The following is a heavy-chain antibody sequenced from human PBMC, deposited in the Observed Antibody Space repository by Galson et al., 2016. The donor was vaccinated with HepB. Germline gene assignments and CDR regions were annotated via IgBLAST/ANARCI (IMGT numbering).Heavy chain of an antibody. CDR3: ARLGGITIFGVGLNWFDP. CDR1: GGSIGNYY. V-gene: IGHV4-4*08. CDR2: ISSSGST. D-gene: IGHD3-3*01. Sequence: ETLSLTCTISGGSIGNYYWSWIRQPPGKGLEWIGYISSSGSTNYNPSLTSRVTISVDAPNNQFSLELTSVTAADTAVYYCARLGGITIFGVGLNWFDPWGQGTLVTVSS. J-gene: IGHJ5*02.